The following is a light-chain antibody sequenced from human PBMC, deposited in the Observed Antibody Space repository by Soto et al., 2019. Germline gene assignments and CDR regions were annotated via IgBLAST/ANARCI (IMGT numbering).Light chain of an antibody. CDR3: QQLSHWPFT. V-gene: IGKV3-15*01. Sequence: EILMTHSPDSLSVSPGETATLSCRASQSLNTDLAWYQQKPGQAPRLLLYGASTRATGISTRFSGGGSGTEFTLTISGLQSEDFALYYCQQLSHWPFTFGPGTKVDIK. CDR2: GAS. J-gene: IGKJ3*01. CDR1: QSLNTD.